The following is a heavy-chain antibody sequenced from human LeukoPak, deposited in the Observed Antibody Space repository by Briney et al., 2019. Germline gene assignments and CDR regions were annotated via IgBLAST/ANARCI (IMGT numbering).Heavy chain of an antibody. CDR2: IYSSGST. CDR3: ARGSGGGVGYFDD. D-gene: IGHD3-3*01. V-gene: IGHV3-53*01. Sequence: GGSLRLSCAASGFPLSSNYMSWVRQAPGKGLEWGSDIYSSGSTFYSDSLKGRFTISRDNSKNTLYLQINSLTAEDPALYFFARGSGGGVGYFDDGGEGTLVTASS. J-gene: IGHJ4*02. CDR1: GFPLSSNY.